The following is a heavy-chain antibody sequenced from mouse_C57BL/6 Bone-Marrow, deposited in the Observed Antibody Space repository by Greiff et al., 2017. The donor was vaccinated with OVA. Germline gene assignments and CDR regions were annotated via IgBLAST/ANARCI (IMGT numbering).Heavy chain of an antibody. J-gene: IGHJ1*03. CDR3: ARDRLHIYYSHWYFEV. Sequence: VQGVESGPGLVAPSQSLSITCTVSGFSLTSYAISWVRQPPGKGLEWLGVIWTSGGTNYNSALKSRLSISKDNSKSQVFLKMNSLQTDDTDRYYSARDRLHIYYSHWYFEVCGTETTLTASS. D-gene: IGHD1-1*01. CDR2: IWTSGGT. CDR1: GFSLTSYA. V-gene: IGHV2-9-1*01.